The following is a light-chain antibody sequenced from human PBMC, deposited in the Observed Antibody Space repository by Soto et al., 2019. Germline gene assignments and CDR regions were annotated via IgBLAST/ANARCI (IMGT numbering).Light chain of an antibody. J-gene: IGKJ4*01. CDR1: QGISSW. Sequence: DIQVTQSPSSVSASVGDRVIITCRASQGISSWLAWYQQKPGEAPKLLIFAASILHSGVPSRFNGSGSGTEFTLAISDLQPEDFATYYCQQADSLPLTFGGGTKVEIK. V-gene: IGKV1D-12*01. CDR2: AAS. CDR3: QQADSLPLT.